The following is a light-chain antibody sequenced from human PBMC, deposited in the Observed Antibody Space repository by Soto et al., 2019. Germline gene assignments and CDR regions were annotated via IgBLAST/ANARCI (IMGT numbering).Light chain of an antibody. V-gene: IGKV1-33*01. CDR2: DAS. CDR3: QQYDSFPIT. J-gene: IGKJ5*01. Sequence: DIHMTQSPSSLSASVGYRVTITCQASQDINNYLNWYQQKPGKAPKLLIYDASNLETGVPSRFSGSGSGTDFTFTISSLQPEDIATYYCQQYDSFPITFGQGTRLEIK. CDR1: QDINNY.